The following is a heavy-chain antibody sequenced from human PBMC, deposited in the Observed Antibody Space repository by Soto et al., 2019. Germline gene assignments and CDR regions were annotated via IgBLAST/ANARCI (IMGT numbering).Heavy chain of an antibody. CDR3: AHRPREDYYFDY. CDR1: GFSLSTSGVA. V-gene: IGHV2-5*02. CDR2: IYWDDDK. D-gene: IGHD1-26*01. J-gene: IGHJ4*02. Sequence: QITLKESGPTLVRPTQTLTLTCTVSGFSLSTSGVAVGWIRQPPGKALEWLALIYWDDDKRYCPSLKSRLTITKDSSKIQVVLTMPNMDPVDTATYYCAHRPREDYYFDYWGQGILVTVSS.